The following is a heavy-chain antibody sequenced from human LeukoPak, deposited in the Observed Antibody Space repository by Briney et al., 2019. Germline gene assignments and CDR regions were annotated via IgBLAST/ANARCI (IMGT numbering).Heavy chain of an antibody. CDR2: IYPGDSDT. V-gene: IGHV5-51*01. Sequence: KAGASLQISCEGSGSLFSSYWIGWGRPLAGKGLEWMGIIYPGDSDTRYSPSFQGQVTISADKSISTAYLQWGSLKASDTAMYYCARLMDYDSSGYFDYWGQGTLVTVSS. CDR3: ARLMDYDSSGYFDY. J-gene: IGHJ4*02. D-gene: IGHD3-22*01. CDR1: GSLFSSYW.